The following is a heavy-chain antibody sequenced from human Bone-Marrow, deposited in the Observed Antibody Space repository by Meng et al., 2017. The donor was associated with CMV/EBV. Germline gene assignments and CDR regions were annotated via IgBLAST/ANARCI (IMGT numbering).Heavy chain of an antibody. V-gene: IGHV5-51*01. J-gene: IGHJ4*02. CDR2: IYPGDSDT. CDR3: VRRHTVVVPAAKVDYFDY. Sequence: GGSLRLSCKGSGYSFTSYWIGWVRQMPGKGLEWMGIIYPGDSDTRYSPPFQGQVTISADKSISTAYLQWSSLKASDTAMYYCVRRHTVVVPAAKVDYFDYWGQGTLVTVSS. CDR1: GYSFTSYW. D-gene: IGHD2-2*01.